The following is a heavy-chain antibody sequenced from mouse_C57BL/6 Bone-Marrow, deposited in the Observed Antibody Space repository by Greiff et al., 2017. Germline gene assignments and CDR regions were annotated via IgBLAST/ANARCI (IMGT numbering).Heavy chain of an antibody. D-gene: IGHD1-1*02. V-gene: IGHV1-76*01. CDR2: IYPGSGNT. CDR3: ARRGGPYYAMDY. J-gene: IGHJ4*01. CDR1: GYTFTDYY. Sequence: LVESGAELVRPGASVKLSCKASGYTFTDYYINWVKQRPGQGLEWIARIYPGSGNTYYNEKFKGKATLTAEKSSSTAYMQLSSLTSEDSAVYFCARRGGPYYAMDYWGQGTSVTVSS.